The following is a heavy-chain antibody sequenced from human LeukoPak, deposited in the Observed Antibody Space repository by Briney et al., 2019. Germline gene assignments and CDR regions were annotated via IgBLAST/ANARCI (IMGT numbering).Heavy chain of an antibody. J-gene: IGHJ4*02. V-gene: IGHV3-21*01. CDR2: ISGSSSYT. CDR3: ARGDRLGYCTNGVCYPTDY. CDR1: GFIFSIYS. Sequence: GGSLRLSCAASGFIFSIYSMNWVRQAPGKGLEWVSSISGSSSYTYYADSVKGRFTISRDNDKNSLYLQMNSLRAEDTAVYYCARGDRLGYCTNGVCYPTDYWGQGTLVTVSS. D-gene: IGHD2-8*01.